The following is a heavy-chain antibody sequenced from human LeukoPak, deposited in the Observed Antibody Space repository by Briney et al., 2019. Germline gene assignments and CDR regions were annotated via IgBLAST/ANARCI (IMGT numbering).Heavy chain of an antibody. J-gene: IGHJ4*02. CDR1: GFTFSSYG. Sequence: GGSLRLSCAASGFTFSSYGMHWVRQAPGKGLEWVAIISYDGSNKYYADSVKGRFTISRDNSNNTLYLQMNSLRAEDTAVYYCAKENYYDSSGYFSFYFDYWGEGTLVTVSS. CDR3: AKENYYDSSGYFSFYFDY. V-gene: IGHV3-30*18. CDR2: ISYDGSNK. D-gene: IGHD3-22*01.